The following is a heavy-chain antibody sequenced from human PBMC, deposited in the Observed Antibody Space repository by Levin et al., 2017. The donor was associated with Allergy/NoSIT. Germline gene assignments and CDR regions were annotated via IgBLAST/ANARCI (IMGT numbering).Heavy chain of an antibody. CDR3: ARDRATNWYSYYIDY. V-gene: IGHV1-69*13. D-gene: IGHD1-7*01. Sequence: SVKVSCKASGGTFSNYALSWVRQAPGQGLEWMGGIITIVGGATYAQKLQGRVTTTADESTSKAYMELSDLRSEDTAVYYCARDRATNWYSYYIDYWGQGTLVTVSS. CDR1: GGTFSNYA. J-gene: IGHJ4*02. CDR2: IITIVGGA.